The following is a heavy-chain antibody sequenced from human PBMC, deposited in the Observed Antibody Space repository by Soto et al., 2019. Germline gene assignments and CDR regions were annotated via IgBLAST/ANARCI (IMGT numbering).Heavy chain of an antibody. J-gene: IGHJ4*02. CDR2: IIPLVGTP. D-gene: IGHD1-26*01. CDR3: ARGWETVGTTTPFAY. Sequence: QVQLVQSGAEVKKPGSSVKVSCKASGGTFSNYAINWVRQAPGQGLEWMGGIIPLVGTPNYAQKFQGRVTFTAHKSTSTAYMELRRLRSDDTAVYYCARGWETVGTTTPFAYWGQGTLVTVSS. V-gene: IGHV1-69*06. CDR1: GGTFSNYA.